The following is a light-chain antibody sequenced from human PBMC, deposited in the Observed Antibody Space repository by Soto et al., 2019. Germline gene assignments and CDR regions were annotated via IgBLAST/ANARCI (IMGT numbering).Light chain of an antibody. J-gene: IGKJ5*01. Sequence: DIVMTQSPDSLAVSLGERATINCKSSQSVLSSSNNKNYLAWYQQKPGQPPKLLIYWASIRESGVPDRFSGSGSGTDFTLTISSLQAEDVAVYYCQQYYCTSITFGQGTRLEIK. CDR2: WAS. CDR3: QQYYCTSIT. CDR1: QSVLSSSNNKNY. V-gene: IGKV4-1*01.